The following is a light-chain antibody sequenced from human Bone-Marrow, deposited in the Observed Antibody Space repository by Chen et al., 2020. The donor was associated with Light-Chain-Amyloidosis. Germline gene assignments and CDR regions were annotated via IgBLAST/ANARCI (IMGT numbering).Light chain of an antibody. CDR1: ESLLYRSNNKNY. CDR3: QQYYSTPYT. J-gene: IGKJ2*01. CDR2: WAS. Sequence: DIVMTQSPDSLAVSLGERATINCKSSESLLYRSNNKNYLVWYQQKPGQSPKLLMYWASTRESGVPYRFSGSGSGTDFTLTISSLQAEDVAVYYCQQYYSTPYTFGQGTKLEIQ. V-gene: IGKV4-1*01.